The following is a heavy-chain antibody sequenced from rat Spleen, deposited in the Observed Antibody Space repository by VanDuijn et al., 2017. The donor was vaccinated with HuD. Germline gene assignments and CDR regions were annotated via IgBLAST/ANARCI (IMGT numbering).Heavy chain of an antibody. Sequence: EVKLVESGGGLVQPGRSLKLSCAASGFTFSDYYMAWVRQAPRKGLEWVARISYDGSTISYRDSVKGRFTISRDNARNTLYLQMDSLRSEDTATYYCVTALFDYWGQGVMVTVSS. CDR2: ISYDGSTI. V-gene: IGHV5-7*01. CDR1: GFTFSDYY. CDR3: VTALFDY. J-gene: IGHJ2*01.